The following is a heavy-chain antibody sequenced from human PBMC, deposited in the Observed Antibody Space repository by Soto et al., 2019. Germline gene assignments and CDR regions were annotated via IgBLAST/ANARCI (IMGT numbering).Heavy chain of an antibody. Sequence: ESGGGLVQPGGSLRLSCAASGFTFSSYEMNWVRQAPGKGLEWVSYISSSGSTIYYADSVKGRFTISRDNAKNSLYLQMNSLRAEDTAVYYCARDGGYAPIDYWGQGTLVTVSS. D-gene: IGHD2-8*01. CDR3: ARDGGYAPIDY. V-gene: IGHV3-48*03. CDR2: ISSSGSTI. CDR1: GFTFSSYE. J-gene: IGHJ4*02.